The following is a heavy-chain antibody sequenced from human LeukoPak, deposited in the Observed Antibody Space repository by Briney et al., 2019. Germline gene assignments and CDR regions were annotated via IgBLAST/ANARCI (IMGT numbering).Heavy chain of an antibody. Sequence: SQTLSLTCTVSGGSISGGTYYWTWIRQHPGEGLEWIGFIHYSGTTYYNPSLESRVTISVDTSKNQFSLKVSSVTAADTAVYYCTRYNGAATAGWFDPWGQGTLVTVSS. V-gene: IGHV4-31*03. CDR3: TRYNGAATAGWFDP. CDR1: GGSISGGTYY. D-gene: IGHD6-13*01. J-gene: IGHJ5*02. CDR2: IHYSGTT.